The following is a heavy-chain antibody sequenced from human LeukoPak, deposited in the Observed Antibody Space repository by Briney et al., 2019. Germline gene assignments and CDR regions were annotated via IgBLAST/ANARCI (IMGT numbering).Heavy chain of an antibody. J-gene: IGHJ4*02. D-gene: IGHD3-3*01. CDR3: ARDLEYYFDY. CDR2: ISSSYSNYI. CDR1: GFTFSSYS. V-gene: IGHV3-21*01. Sequence: GGSLRLSCAASGFTFSSYSMNWVRQAPGKGLEWVSSISSSYSNYIYYADSVKGRFTISRDNAKNSLYLQMNSLRAEDTAVYYCARDLEYYFDYWGQGTLVTVSS.